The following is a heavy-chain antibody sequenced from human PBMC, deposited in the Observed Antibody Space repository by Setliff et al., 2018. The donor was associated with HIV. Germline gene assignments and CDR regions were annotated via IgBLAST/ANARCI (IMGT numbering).Heavy chain of an antibody. V-gene: IGHV4-39*01. CDR3: VRPSFGIGGGSVFDS. J-gene: IGHJ4*02. Sequence: SETLSLTCTVSGGPISTNDYYWGFIRQSPGKGLEWIASVHYGGSIFYNPSLKSRVTLYVGTSKRQFFLNLSSATTADTAMYYCVRPSFGIGGGSVFDSWGQGIVVTVSS. D-gene: IGHD3-3*01. CDR1: GGPISTNDYY. CDR2: VHYGGSI.